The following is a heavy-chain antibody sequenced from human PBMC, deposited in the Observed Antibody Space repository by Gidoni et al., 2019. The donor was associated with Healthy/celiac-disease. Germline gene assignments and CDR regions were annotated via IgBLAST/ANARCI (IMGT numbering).Heavy chain of an antibody. D-gene: IGHD3-9*01. CDR1: GFPFADYT. Sequence: EVQLVESGGVVVQPGGSLRLSCAASGFPFADYTLHWVRQAPGKGLEWVSLISWAGGSTYYADSVKGRFTISRDNSKNSLYLQMNSLRTEDTALYYCAKDIRPANNYFDFYYYYYGMDVWGQGTTVTVSS. J-gene: IGHJ6*02. CDR2: ISWAGGST. V-gene: IGHV3-43*01. CDR3: AKDIRPANNYFDFYYYYYGMDV.